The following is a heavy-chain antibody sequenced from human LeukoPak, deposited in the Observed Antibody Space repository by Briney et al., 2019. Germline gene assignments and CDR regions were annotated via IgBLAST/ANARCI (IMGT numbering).Heavy chain of an antibody. CDR2: IYCSGST. V-gene: IGHV4-59*01. CDR3: ARVIPYYYGMDV. J-gene: IGHJ6*02. Sequence: SETLSLTCTVSGGSISSYYWSWIRQPPGKGLEWIGYIYCSGSTNYNPSLKSRVTISVDTSKNQFSLKLSSVTAADTAVYYCARVIPYYYGMDVWGQGTTVTVSS. CDR1: GGSISSYY.